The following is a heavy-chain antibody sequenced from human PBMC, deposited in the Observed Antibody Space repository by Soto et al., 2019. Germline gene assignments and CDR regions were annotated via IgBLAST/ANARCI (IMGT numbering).Heavy chain of an antibody. CDR1: GGSISSGQDY. CDR3: ATTGDYCSSGNFYIRDWLDP. J-gene: IGHJ5*02. CDR2: IHHNGNT. V-gene: IGHV4-31*03. D-gene: IGHD2-2*01. Sequence: QVQLRESGPGLVRPSETLSLTCTVSGGSISSGQDYWSRSRQRPGKGLEWIGDIHHNGNTDSNPSHQRRLIISVDTSKKQLSKNRRSVTAADTAVYYCATTGDYCSSGNFYIRDWLDPWGPGILVTVSS.